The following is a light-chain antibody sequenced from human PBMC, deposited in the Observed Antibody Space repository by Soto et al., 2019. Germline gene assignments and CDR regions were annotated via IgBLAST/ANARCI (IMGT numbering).Light chain of an antibody. Sequence: DIQVTQSPSSVSASVGDRVTITCRASQDISHYLAWYQQKPGKAPKLLIYGAPSLQSGVPSRFSGSGSGTDFTLTISSLQPEDFATFYCQQAYTFPRTFGQGTKVDIK. J-gene: IGKJ1*01. CDR3: QQAYTFPRT. CDR2: GAP. V-gene: IGKV1D-12*01. CDR1: QDISHY.